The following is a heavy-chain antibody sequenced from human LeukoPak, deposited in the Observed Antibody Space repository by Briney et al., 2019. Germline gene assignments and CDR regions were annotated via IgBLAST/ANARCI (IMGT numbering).Heavy chain of an antibody. CDR1: GFTFSSYA. J-gene: IGHJ5*02. D-gene: IGHD6-19*01. V-gene: IGHV3-23*01. Sequence: GGSLRLSCAASGFTFSSYAMSWVRQAPGKGLEWVSAISGSGGSTYYADSVKGRFTISRDNSKNTLYLQMGSLRPEDMGVYYCARTQQWLATGGWYWFDPWGQGTLVTVSS. CDR2: ISGSGGST. CDR3: ARTQQWLATGGWYWFDP.